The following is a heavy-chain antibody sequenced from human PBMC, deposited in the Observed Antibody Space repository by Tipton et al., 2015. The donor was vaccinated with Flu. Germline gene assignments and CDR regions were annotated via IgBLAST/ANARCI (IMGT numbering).Heavy chain of an antibody. V-gene: IGHV3-48*03. CDR2: ISTSANTI. Sequence: SLRLSCVASGFTFSSYDMSWVRQAPGKGLEWISFISTSANTIYYAESVKGRFTMSRDNAKNSLYLQMDSLRVEDTAVYYCARPTYGMDVWGQGTTVTISS. CDR3: ARPTYGMDV. J-gene: IGHJ6*02. CDR1: GFTFSSYD.